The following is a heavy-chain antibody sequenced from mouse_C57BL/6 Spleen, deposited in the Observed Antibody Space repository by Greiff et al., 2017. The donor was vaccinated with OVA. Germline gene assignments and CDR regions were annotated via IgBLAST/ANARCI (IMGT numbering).Heavy chain of an antibody. CDR3: ARSHYYGSSYGFAY. CDR2: IDPSDSYT. J-gene: IGHJ3*01. V-gene: IGHV1-50*01. D-gene: IGHD1-1*01. CDR1: GYTFTSYW. Sequence: QVHVKQPGAELVKPGASVKLSCKASGYTFTSYWMQWVKQRPGQGLEWIGEIDPSDSYTNYNQKFKGKATLTVDTSSSTAYMQLSSLTSEDSAVYYCARSHYYGSSYGFAYWGQGTLVTVSA.